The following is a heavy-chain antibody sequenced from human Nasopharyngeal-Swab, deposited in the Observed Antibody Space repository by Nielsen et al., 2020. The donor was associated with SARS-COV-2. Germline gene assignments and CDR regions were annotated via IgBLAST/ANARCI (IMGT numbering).Heavy chain of an antibody. V-gene: IGHV1-24*01. CDR3: ARSLNIVVVVAAKDYYYYGMDV. CDR1: GYTLTELS. Sequence: ASVKVSCKVSGYTLTELSMHWVRQAPGKGLEWMGGFDPEDGETIYAQKFQGRVTMTEDTSTDTAYMELSSLRSEDTAVYYCARSLNIVVVVAAKDYYYYGMDVWGQGTTVTVSS. D-gene: IGHD2-15*01. J-gene: IGHJ6*02. CDR2: FDPEDGET.